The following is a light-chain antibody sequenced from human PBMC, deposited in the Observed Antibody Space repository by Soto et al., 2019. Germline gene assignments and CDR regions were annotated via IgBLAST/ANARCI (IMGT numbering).Light chain of an antibody. J-gene: IGLJ1*01. CDR2: EVS. V-gene: IGLV2-14*01. Sequence: QSALAQPASVSGSPGQSITISCTGTSSDVGGYISVSWYQRHPGKAPKLMIYEVSNRPSGVSSRFSGSKSGNTASLTISGLQAEDEADYYCSSYTSSSTYVFGTGTKVTVL. CDR3: SSYTSSSTYV. CDR1: SSDVGGYIS.